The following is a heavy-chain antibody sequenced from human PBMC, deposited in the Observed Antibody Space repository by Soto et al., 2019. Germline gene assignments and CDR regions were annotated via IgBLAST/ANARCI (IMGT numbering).Heavy chain of an antibody. CDR3: AGLERYFDSSGYLNG. CDR2: IYPGDSDT. V-gene: IGHV5-51*01. Sequence: PGESLKISCKGSGYDFDITWLAWVRQVPGKGLEWVGIIYPGDSDTRYSPSLEGQVTLSVDKSIKTAYLQWRSLKDSDTATYYCAGLERYFDSSGYLNGWGQGTLVTVSS. J-gene: IGHJ4*02. CDR1: GYDFDITW. D-gene: IGHD3-9*01.